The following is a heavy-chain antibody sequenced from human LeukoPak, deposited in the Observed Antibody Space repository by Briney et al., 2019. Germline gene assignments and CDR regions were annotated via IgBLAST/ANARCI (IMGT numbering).Heavy chain of an antibody. CDR2: INPNSGGT. V-gene: IGHV1-2*02. CDR1: GYTFTGYY. CDR3: ARGGRRITMVRGVMGCDY. D-gene: IGHD3-10*01. J-gene: IGHJ4*02. Sequence: ASVKVSCKASGYTFTGYYMHWARQAPGQGLEWMGWINPNSGGTNYAQKFQGRVTMTRDTSISTAYMELSRLRSDDTAVYYCARGGRRITMVRGVMGCDYWGQGTLVTVSS.